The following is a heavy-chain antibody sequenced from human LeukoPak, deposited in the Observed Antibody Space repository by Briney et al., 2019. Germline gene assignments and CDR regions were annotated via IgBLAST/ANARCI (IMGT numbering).Heavy chain of an antibody. CDR2: IYYSGST. Sequence: SETLSLTCTVSGGSISSSSYYWGWIRQPPGKGLEWIGSIYYSGSTYYNPSLKSRVTISVDTSKNQFSLKLSSVTAADTAVYYCARGGWSAFDIWGQGTMVTVSS. D-gene: IGHD3-10*01. V-gene: IGHV4-39*07. CDR3: ARGGWSAFDI. CDR1: GGSISSSSYY. J-gene: IGHJ3*02.